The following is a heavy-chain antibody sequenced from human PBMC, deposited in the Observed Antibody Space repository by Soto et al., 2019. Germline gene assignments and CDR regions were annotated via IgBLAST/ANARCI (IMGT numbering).Heavy chain of an antibody. D-gene: IGHD6-6*01. CDR3: AHMGPSSIAARLVNH. CDR2: IYWDDDK. Sequence: QITLKESGPTLVKPTQTLTLTCTFSGFSLSTSGVGVGWIRQPPGKALEWLALIYWDDDKRYSPSLKSRLTVTKDTSKNQVVLTMTNMDPVDTATYYCAHMGPSSIAARLVNHWGQGTLVTVSS. V-gene: IGHV2-5*02. J-gene: IGHJ4*02. CDR1: GFSLSTSGVG.